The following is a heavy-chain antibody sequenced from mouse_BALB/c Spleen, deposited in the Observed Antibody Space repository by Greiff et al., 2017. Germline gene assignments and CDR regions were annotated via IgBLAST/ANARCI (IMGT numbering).Heavy chain of an antibody. D-gene: IGHD2-4*01. CDR1: GYSFTGYF. CDR3: ARWDYDGDYYAMDY. Sequence: VQLQQSGPELVKPGASVKISCKASGYSFTGYFMNWVMQSHGKSLEWIGRINPYNGDTFYNQKFKGKATLTVDKSSSTAHMELRSLASEDSAVYYCARWDYDGDYYAMDYWGQGTSVTVSS. CDR2: INPYNGDT. V-gene: IGHV1-20*02. J-gene: IGHJ4*01.